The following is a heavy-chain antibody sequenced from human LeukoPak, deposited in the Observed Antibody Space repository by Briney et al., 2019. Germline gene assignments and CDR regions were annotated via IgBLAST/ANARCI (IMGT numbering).Heavy chain of an antibody. J-gene: IGHJ3*02. CDR1: GYSFTSYW. Sequence: GESLKISCKGSGYSFTSYWIGWVRQMPGKGLEWMGIIYPGDSDTRYSPSFQGQVTISAGKSISTAYLQGSSLKASDTAMYYCARQSASHAFDIWGQGTMVTVSS. CDR2: IYPGDSDT. V-gene: IGHV5-51*01. CDR3: ARQSASHAFDI.